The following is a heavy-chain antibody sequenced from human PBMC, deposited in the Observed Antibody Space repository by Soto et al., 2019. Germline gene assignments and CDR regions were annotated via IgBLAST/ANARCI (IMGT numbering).Heavy chain of an antibody. CDR1: GASISSGAYF. D-gene: IGHD5-18*01. V-gene: IGHV4-31*03. CDR2: IYYSVST. CDR3: ARDKGPDTYGQTRIRDYSYAMDG. J-gene: IGHJ6*02. Sequence: QVQLQGSGPRLVKPSQTLSLTCSVSGASISSGAYFWTWLRHHPGKGLEWIGYIYYSVSTSYTYQYPSLQSRVTISVEASKNLFSLRLTSVTAADTATYYCARDKGPDTYGQTRIRDYSYAMDGWGQGTTVIVSS.